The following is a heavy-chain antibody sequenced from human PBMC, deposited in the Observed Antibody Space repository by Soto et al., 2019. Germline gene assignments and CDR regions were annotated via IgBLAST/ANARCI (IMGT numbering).Heavy chain of an antibody. CDR1: GGSISSYY. CDR2: IYTSGST. Sequence: SETLSLTCTASGGSISSYYWSWIRQPAGKGLEWIGRIYTSGSTNYNPSLKSRVTMSVDTSKNQFSLKLSSVTAADTAVYYCARDLWGYSRVPGGMDVWGQGTTVTVSS. D-gene: IGHD6-13*01. J-gene: IGHJ6*02. V-gene: IGHV4-4*07. CDR3: ARDLWGYSRVPGGMDV.